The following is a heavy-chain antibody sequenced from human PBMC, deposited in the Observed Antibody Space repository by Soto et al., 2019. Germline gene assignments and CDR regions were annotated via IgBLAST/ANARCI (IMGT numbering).Heavy chain of an antibody. CDR2: ISYDGSNK. CDR3: ARLGRYYYDRSGYWFDF. V-gene: IGHV3-30-3*01. J-gene: IGHJ4*02. CDR1: GFTFSSYA. D-gene: IGHD3-22*01. Sequence: GGSLRLSCAASGFTFSSYAMHWVRQAPGKGLEWVAVISYDGSNKYHADSVKGRFTISRDNSKNTVYLQMNSLRPEDTAVYYCARLGRYYYDRSGYWFDFWGQGTLVTVSS.